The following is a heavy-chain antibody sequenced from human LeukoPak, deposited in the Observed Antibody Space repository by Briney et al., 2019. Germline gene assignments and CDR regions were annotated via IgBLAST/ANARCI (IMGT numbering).Heavy chain of an antibody. CDR1: GGSFSGYY. CDR2: INHSGST. V-gene: IGHV4-34*01. CDR3: ARERYFDY. Sequence: PSETLSLTCAVYGGSFSGYYWSWIRQPPGKGLEWIGEINHSGSTNYNPSLESRVTISVDTSKNQFSLKLSSVTAADTAVYYCARERYFDYWGQGTLVTVSS. J-gene: IGHJ4*02.